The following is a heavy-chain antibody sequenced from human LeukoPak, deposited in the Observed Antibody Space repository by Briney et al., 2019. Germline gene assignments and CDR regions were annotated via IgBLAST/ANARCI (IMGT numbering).Heavy chain of an antibody. D-gene: IGHD1-26*01. CDR2: ISTYNGNT. CDR1: GYTFTSHG. Sequence: ASVKVSCKASGYTFTSHGISWVRQAPGQGLEWMGWISTYNGNTNYAQKLQGRVSMTTDTSTSTAYMELRSLRSDDTAVYYCAREESIGRYQFLHDYWGQGTLVTVSS. J-gene: IGHJ4*02. CDR3: AREESIGRYQFLHDY. V-gene: IGHV1-18*01.